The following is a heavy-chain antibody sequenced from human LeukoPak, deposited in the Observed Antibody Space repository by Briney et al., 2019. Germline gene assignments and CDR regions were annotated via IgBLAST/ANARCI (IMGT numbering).Heavy chain of an antibody. V-gene: IGHV4-39*01. D-gene: IGHD6-13*01. CDR3: ARRSKNNWFDP. Sequence: PSETLSLTCTVSGGSISSSSYYWGWIRQPPGKGLEWIGSIYYSGSTYYNPSLKSRVTISVDTSKNQFSLKLSSVTAAETALDYCARRSKNNWFDPGAQGTLVTVSP. J-gene: IGHJ5*02. CDR2: IYYSGST. CDR1: GGSISSSSYY.